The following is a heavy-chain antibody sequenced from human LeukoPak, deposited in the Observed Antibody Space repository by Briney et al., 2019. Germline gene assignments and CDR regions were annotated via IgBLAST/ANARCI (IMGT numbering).Heavy chain of an antibody. J-gene: IGHJ4*02. D-gene: IGHD1-26*01. CDR2: IGARGDVT. CDR1: GFAFSGYA. Sequence: GESLRLSCTVSGFAFSGYAMSWVRQAPGKGPEWVSSIGARGDVTYSADSVKGRFTISRDNSKRTLFLQMNSLRAEDTAVYYCAKVHYTASFPGSFPGRNYFDSWGQGSLVTVSP. CDR3: AKVHYTASFPGSFPGRNYFDS. V-gene: IGHV3-23*01.